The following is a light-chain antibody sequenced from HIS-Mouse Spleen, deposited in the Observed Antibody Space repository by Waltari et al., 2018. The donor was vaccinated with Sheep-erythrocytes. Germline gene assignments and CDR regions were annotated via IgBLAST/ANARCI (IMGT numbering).Light chain of an antibody. CDR3: MQGTHWLYT. CDR1: QSLVYSDGNTY. CDR2: KVS. V-gene: IGKV2-30*01. J-gene: IGKJ2*01. Sequence: DVVMTQSPLSLPVTLGQPASISCRSCQSLVYSDGNTYLNWFQQRPGQSPRRLIYKVSNRDSGVPDRFSGSGSGTDFTLKISRVEAEDVGVYYCMQGTHWLYTFGQGTKLEIK.